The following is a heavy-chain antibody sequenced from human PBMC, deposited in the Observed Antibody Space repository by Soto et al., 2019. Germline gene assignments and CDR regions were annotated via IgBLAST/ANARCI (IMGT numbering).Heavy chain of an antibody. V-gene: IGHV3-21*01. CDR1: GFTFSSYS. CDR2: ISSSSSYI. J-gene: IGHJ4*02. D-gene: IGHD5-12*01. Sequence: EVQLVESGGGLVKPGGSLRLSCAASGFTFSSYSMNWVRQAPGKGLEWVSSISSSSSYIYYADSVKGRFTISRDNAKNSRYLQMNSLRAEDTAVYYCARGGGGNIVATSFDYWGQGTLVTVSS. CDR3: ARGGGGNIVATSFDY.